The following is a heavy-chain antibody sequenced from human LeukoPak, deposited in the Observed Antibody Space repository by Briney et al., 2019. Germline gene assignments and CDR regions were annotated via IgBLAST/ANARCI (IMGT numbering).Heavy chain of an antibody. CDR3: ARDSYGSSGYYYVSDY. CDR1: GFTFSTYS. D-gene: IGHD3-22*01. J-gene: IGHJ4*02. CDR2: LSYSSSAI. V-gene: IGHV3-48*02. Sequence: GGSLRLSCAASGFTFSTYSMNWVRQAPGKGLEWVSYLSYSSSAIYYADSVKGRFTIARDNAKNSLSLQMNSLRDEDTAVYYCARDSYGSSGYYYVSDYWGQGTLVTVSS.